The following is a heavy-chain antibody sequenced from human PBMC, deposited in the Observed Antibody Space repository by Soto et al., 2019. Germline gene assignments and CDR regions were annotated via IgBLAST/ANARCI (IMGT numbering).Heavy chain of an antibody. CDR2: ISCDGSNK. J-gene: IGHJ3*02. V-gene: IGHV3-30*18. CDR3: AKDGPYDTTLWALDI. CDR1: GFTFSSYD. Sequence: QVQLVEAGGGVVQPGRSLRLSCAASGFTFSSYDMHWVRQAPGKGLEWVAVISCDGSNKYYADSVKGRFTISRDNSKNPLYLQMNSLRAEDTAVYYCAKDGPYDTTLWALDIWGQGTMVTVSS. D-gene: IGHD3-22*01.